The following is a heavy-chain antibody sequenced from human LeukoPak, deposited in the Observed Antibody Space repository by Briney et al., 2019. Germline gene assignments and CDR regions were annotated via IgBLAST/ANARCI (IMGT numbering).Heavy chain of an antibody. Sequence: TPSETLSLTCAVYGGSFSGYYWRWIRQPPGKGLEWIGEINHSGRPNYNPSLKSRVTISVDTSKNQFSLKLSSVTAADTAVYYCAREMRESIAAAETGFDPWGQGTLVTVSS. J-gene: IGHJ5*02. CDR3: AREMRESIAAAETGFDP. V-gene: IGHV4-34*01. D-gene: IGHD6-13*01. CDR2: INHSGRP. CDR1: GGSFSGYY.